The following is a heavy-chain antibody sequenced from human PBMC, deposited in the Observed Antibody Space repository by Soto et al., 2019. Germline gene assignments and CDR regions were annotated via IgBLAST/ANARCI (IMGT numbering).Heavy chain of an antibody. CDR2: IYYSGST. V-gene: IGHV4-30-4*01. J-gene: IGHJ2*01. D-gene: IGHD3-9*01. CDR1: GGSISSGDYY. Sequence: QVQLQESGPGLVKPSQTLSLTCTVSGGSISSGDYYWSWIRQPPGKGLEWIGYIYYSGSTYYNPSLKSRVTISVDTSKNQFSLKLSSVTAADTAVYYCARDRAPYYDILTGPNHWYFDLWGRGTLVTVSS. CDR3: ARDRAPYYDILTGPNHWYFDL.